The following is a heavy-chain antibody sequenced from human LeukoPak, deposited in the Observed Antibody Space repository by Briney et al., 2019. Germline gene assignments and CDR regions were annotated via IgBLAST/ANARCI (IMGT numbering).Heavy chain of an antibody. CDR1: GFTVSSNY. CDR2: ISSSSGYI. J-gene: IGHJ3*02. D-gene: IGHD3-3*01. Sequence: GGSLRLSCAASGFTVSSNYMSWVRQAPGKGLEWVSSISSSSGYIYYADSVKGRFTISRDNAKNSLYLQMNSLRAEDTAVYYCARDDFWSGHGLLDIWGQGTMVTVSS. V-gene: IGHV3-21*01. CDR3: ARDDFWSGHGLLDI.